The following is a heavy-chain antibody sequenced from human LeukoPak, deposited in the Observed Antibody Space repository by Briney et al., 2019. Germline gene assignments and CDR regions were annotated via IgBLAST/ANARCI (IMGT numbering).Heavy chain of an antibody. CDR1: GYTFTSYG. J-gene: IGHJ4*02. D-gene: IGHD5-24*01. CDR3: ARWLQFGDFDF. CDR2: INANSGDT. Sequence: ASVKVSCKASGYTFTSYGISWVRQAPGQGLEWMGWINANSGDTNYAQKFQGRITMTRDTSISTIYMDLGRLRSDDTAVYYCARWLQFGDFDFWGQGTLITVSS. V-gene: IGHV1-2*02.